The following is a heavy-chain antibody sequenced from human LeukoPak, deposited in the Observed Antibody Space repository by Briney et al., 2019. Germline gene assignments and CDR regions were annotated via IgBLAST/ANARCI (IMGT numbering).Heavy chain of an antibody. Sequence: PSQTLSLTCTVSGGSISSGDYYWSWIRQPPGKGLEWIGYIYYSGSTYYNPSLKSRVTISVDTSKNQFSLKLSSVTAAGTAVYYCARDARGMIVVVPAAAPHYGMDVWGKGTTVTVSS. CDR3: ARDARGMIVVVPAAAPHYGMDV. CDR1: GGSISSGDYY. D-gene: IGHD2-2*01. V-gene: IGHV4-30-4*01. J-gene: IGHJ6*04. CDR2: IYYSGST.